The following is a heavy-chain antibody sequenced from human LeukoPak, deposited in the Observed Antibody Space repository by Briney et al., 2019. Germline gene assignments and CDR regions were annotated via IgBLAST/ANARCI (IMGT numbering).Heavy chain of an antibody. CDR3: ARVVIINWFDP. D-gene: IGHD3-10*01. V-gene: IGHV4-39*07. J-gene: IGHJ5*02. CDR2: IYYSGNT. Sequence: SETLSLTCTVSGGSISGSHYYWGWIRQPPGKGLEWIGTIYYSGNTYYNPSLKSRVTMSVDTSKNQFSLNLNSVTAADTAVYYCARVVIINWFDPWGQGTLVTVSS. CDR1: GGSISGSHYY.